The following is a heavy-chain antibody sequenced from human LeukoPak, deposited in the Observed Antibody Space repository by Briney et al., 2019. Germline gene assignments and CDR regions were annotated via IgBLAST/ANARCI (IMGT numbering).Heavy chain of an antibody. CDR2: IYSGGST. Sequence: GGSLRLSCAASGFTVSSNYMSWVRQAPGKGLEWVSVIYSGGSTYYADSVKGRFTISRDNSKNTLYLQMNSLRAEDTAVYYCYSYGSGSYLPFDYWGQGTLVTVSS. V-gene: IGHV3-53*01. J-gene: IGHJ4*02. CDR3: YSYGSGSYLPFDY. D-gene: IGHD3-10*01. CDR1: GFTVSSNY.